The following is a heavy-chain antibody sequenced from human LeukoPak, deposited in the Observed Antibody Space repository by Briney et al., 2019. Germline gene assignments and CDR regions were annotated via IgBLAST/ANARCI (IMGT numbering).Heavy chain of an antibody. D-gene: IGHD4-11*01. CDR2: ITSSNYI. CDR1: GFTFSSYN. J-gene: IGHJ4*02. CDR3: ASPFYSNYDPFDY. V-gene: IGHV3-21*01. Sequence: GGSLRLSXAASGFTFSSYNMNWVRQAPGKGLEWVSSITSSNYIYYADSVKGRFTISRDNAKNSLYLQMSSLRAEDTAVYYCASPFYSNYDPFDYWGRGTLVTVSS.